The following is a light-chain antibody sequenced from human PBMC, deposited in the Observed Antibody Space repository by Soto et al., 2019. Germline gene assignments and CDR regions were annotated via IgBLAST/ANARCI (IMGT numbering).Light chain of an antibody. CDR3: HQYGLSSLSDT. CDR1: QIVRNNDY. CDR2: SAS. Sequence: EIVFTQSPSPLSLSPRERATLSCRASQIVRNNDYLAWYQQKPGQAPRLLIYSASWRATGIPDRFSASGSGTDFTLTISRLEPEDFAMYYCHQYGLSSLSDTLGHGTRLEVK. J-gene: IGKJ5*01. V-gene: IGKV3-20*01.